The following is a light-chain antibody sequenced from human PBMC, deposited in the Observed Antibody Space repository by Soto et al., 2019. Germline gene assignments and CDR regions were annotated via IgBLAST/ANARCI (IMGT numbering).Light chain of an antibody. J-gene: IGLJ2*01. Sequence: QSVLTQPPSVSEAPRQRVTISCSGSSSNIGDNAVNWYQQLPGKAPKVIIYYDDLRPSGVSDRFSGSKSGISASLAISGLQSEDEADYYCAAWYDSLSAVVFGGGTKLTVL. V-gene: IGLV1-36*01. CDR2: YDD. CDR1: SSNIGDNA. CDR3: AAWYDSLSAVV.